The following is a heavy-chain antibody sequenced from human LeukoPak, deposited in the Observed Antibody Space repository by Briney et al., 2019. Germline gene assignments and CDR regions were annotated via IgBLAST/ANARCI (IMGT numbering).Heavy chain of an antibody. V-gene: IGHV4-31*03. CDR3: ARQGVVTQFDY. CDR1: GGSISSGGYY. CDR2: IYYSGST. D-gene: IGHD3-3*01. Sequence: SQTLSLTCTVSGGSISSGGYYWSWIRQHPGKALEWIGYIYYSGSTYYNPSLKSRVTISVDTSKNQFSLKLSSVTAADTAVYYCARQGVVTQFDYWGQGTLVTVSS. J-gene: IGHJ4*02.